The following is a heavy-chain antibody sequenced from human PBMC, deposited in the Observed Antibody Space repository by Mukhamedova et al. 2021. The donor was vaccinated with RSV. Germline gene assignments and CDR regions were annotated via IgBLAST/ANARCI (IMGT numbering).Heavy chain of an antibody. J-gene: IGHJ3*01. Sequence: GSIYYNGNTYYNPSLKSRVTISLDTSKNQFSLKLSFVTAADTAVHYCARAIKRSSGWYELYDTFDLWGQGTVVTVSS. CDR2: IYYNGNT. CDR3: ARAIKRSSGWYELYDTFDL. V-gene: IGHV4-39*07. D-gene: IGHD6-19*01.